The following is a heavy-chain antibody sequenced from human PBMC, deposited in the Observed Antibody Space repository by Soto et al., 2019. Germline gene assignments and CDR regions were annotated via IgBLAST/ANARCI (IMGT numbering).Heavy chain of an antibody. CDR3: ARTPVSSSGWFDP. D-gene: IGHD6-6*01. CDR1: GGSISSSNW. J-gene: IGHJ5*02. V-gene: IGHV4-4*02. CDR2: IYHSGST. Sequence: PSETLSLTCAVSGGSISSSNWWSWVRQPPGKGLEWIGEIYHSGSTNYNPSLKSRVTISVDKSKNQFSLKLSSVTAADTAVYYCARTPVSSSGWFDPWGQGTLVTVSS.